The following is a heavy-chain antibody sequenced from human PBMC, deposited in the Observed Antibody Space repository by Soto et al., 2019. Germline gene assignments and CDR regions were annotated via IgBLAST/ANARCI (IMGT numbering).Heavy chain of an antibody. D-gene: IGHD6-13*01. CDR3: ARYNASSGTYYFDF. V-gene: IGHV4-4*02. CDR1: GASVSSTYW. J-gene: IGHJ4*02. CDR2: INHRGSA. Sequence: PSETLSLTCAVSGASVSSTYWWSWVRQPPGKGPEWTGEINHRGSANYNPSLKSRVTISVDISKSQFSLRLTSVTAADTAVYYCARYNASSGTYYFDFWGQGALVTVSS.